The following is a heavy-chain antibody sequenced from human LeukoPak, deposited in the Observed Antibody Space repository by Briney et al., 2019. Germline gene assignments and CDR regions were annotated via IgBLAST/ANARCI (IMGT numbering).Heavy chain of an antibody. J-gene: IGHJ4*02. D-gene: IGHD5-18*01. V-gene: IGHV3-30*18. Sequence: GGSLRLSCAASGFTFSRYGMHWVRQTPGKGLEWVAVSYDASNKYYADSVKGRFTISRDSSKNTLYLQMNSLRAEDTAVYYCAKSHGYSYGFDYWGQGTLVTVSS. CDR3: AKSHGYSYGFDY. CDR2: SYDASNK. CDR1: GFTFSRYG.